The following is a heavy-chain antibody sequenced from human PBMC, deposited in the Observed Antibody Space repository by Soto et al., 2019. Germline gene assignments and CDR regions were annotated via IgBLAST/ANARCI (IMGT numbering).Heavy chain of an antibody. CDR1: GGSFSGYY. Sequence: SETLSLTCAVYGGSFSGYYWSWIRQPPGKGLEWIGEINHSGITNYNPSLKSRVTISVDTSKNQFSLKLSSVTAADTAVYYCARRYGSAIDYWGQGTLVTSPQ. CDR2: INHSGIT. J-gene: IGHJ4*02. D-gene: IGHD1-26*01. CDR3: ARRYGSAIDY. V-gene: IGHV4-34*01.